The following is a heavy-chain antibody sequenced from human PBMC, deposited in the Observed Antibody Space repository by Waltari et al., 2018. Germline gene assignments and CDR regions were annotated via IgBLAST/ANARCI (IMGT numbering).Heavy chain of an antibody. J-gene: IGHJ4*02. CDR2: IRYDGSNK. V-gene: IGHV3-30*02. D-gene: IGHD2-21*02. Sequence: QVQLVESGGGVVQPGGSLRLSCAASGFTFSSYGMPWVRQAPGKGLEWVAFIRYDGSNKYYADSVKGRFTISRDNSKNTLYLQMNSLRAEDTAVYYCASGYCGGDCYSGYWGQGTLVTVSS. CDR3: ASGYCGGDCYSGY. CDR1: GFTFSSYG.